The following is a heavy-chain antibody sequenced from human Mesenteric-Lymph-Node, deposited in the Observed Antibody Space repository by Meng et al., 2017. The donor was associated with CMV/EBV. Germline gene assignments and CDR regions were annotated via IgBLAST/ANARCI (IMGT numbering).Heavy chain of an antibody. CDR2: IYSNSDK. D-gene: IGHD3-16*01. CDR1: GFSLYTYAER. CDR3: AHSGGVLSFDYFDD. Sequence: SGFSLYTYAERVGWIRQLPCNAPDCLALIYSNSDKRYNPSLKNRLSINTYTYRSQVVPTMTNMDPVDTATYYCAHSGGVLSFDYFDDWGQGTLVTVSS. V-gene: IGHV2-5*01. J-gene: IGHJ4*02.